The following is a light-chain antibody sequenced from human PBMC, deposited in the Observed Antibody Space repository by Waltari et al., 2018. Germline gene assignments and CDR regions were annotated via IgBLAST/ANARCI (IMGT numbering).Light chain of an antibody. Sequence: DIVMTQSPDSLSVSLGERATINCKSSLSILHSSENKNYLGWYQQKSGQSPKLLIYAASTRESGVPDRFSGSGSGTDFTLTISSLQAEDVAVYYCQQYYRTPFTFGPGTKVDIK. J-gene: IGKJ3*01. CDR2: AAS. V-gene: IGKV4-1*01. CDR1: LSILHSSENKNY. CDR3: QQYYRTPFT.